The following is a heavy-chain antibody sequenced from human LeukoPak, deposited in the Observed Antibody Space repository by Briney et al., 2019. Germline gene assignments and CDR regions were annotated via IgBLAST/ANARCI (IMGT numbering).Heavy chain of an antibody. D-gene: IGHD6-19*01. CDR3: ARSWSESSGWFDFDY. Sequence: PSGTLSLTCAVSGGSISSSNWWSWVRQPPGKGLEWIGEIYHSGSTNYNPSLKSRVTISVDTSKNQFSLKLSSVTAADTAVYYCARSWSESSGWFDFDYWGQGTLVTVSS. CDR2: IYHSGST. V-gene: IGHV4-4*02. J-gene: IGHJ4*02. CDR1: GGSISSSNW.